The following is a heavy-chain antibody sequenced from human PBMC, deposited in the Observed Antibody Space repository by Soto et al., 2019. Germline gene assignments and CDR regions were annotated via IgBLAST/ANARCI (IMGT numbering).Heavy chain of an antibody. Sequence: ASVNVSLKASGYTFTSYGISWVRQAPGQGLEWMGWISAYNGNTNYAQKLQGRVTMTTXXXXXXAXMXLXXXXSDXTAVYYCAREDINESFFDSWGPGILVTVSS. CDR1: GYTFTSYG. J-gene: IGHJ4*02. V-gene: IGHV1-18*01. CDR2: ISAYNGNT. D-gene: IGHD2-8*01. CDR3: AREDINESFFDS.